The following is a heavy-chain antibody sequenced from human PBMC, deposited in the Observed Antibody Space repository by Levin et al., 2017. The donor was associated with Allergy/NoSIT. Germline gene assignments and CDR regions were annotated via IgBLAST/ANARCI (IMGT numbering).Heavy chain of an antibody. Sequence: PGGSLRLSCAASGFTVSSSYMSWVRRAPGKGLEWVSIIYSGGKTSYADSVKGRFSISRDNSKNTVYLQMHSLRAEDTAVYYCASTRGSSFDYWGQGTLVTVS. CDR1: GFTVSSSY. V-gene: IGHV3-53*01. CDR2: IYSGGKT. CDR3: ASTRGSSFDY. J-gene: IGHJ4*02. D-gene: IGHD6-13*01.